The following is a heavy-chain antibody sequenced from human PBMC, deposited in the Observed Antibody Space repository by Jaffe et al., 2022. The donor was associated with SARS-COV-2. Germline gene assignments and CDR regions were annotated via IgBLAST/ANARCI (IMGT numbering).Heavy chain of an antibody. CDR2: INHSGST. V-gene: IGHV4-34*01. J-gene: IGHJ5*02. Sequence: QVQLQQWGAGLLKPSETLSLTCAVYGGSFSGYYWSWIRQPPGKGLEWIGEINHSGSTNYNPSLKSRVTISVDTSKNQFSLKLSSVTAADTAVYYCARDQKDWGFDPWGQGTLVTVSS. CDR3: ARDQKDWGFDP. D-gene: IGHD2-15*01. CDR1: GGSFSGYY.